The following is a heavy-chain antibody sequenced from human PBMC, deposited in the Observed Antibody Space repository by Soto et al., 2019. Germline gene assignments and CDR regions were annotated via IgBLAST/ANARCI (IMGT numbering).Heavy chain of an antibody. CDR1: GFKYTDFA. Sequence: VQLVESGGGAVQPGRSLRLSCAASGFKYTDFALHWLRQAPGKGLEWVAMVSYDGSDKYYADSVKGRFVISRDNPKNTLYLEMTSLRPEDTAVYLCASRACDSYYAIDVWGQGTTVTVFS. V-gene: IGHV3-30*09. CDR3: ASRACDSYYAIDV. D-gene: IGHD3-22*01. J-gene: IGHJ6*02. CDR2: VSYDGSDK.